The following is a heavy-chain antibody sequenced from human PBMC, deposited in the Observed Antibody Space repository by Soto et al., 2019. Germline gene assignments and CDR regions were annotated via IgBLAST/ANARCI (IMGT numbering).Heavy chain of an antibody. CDR3: GSVRPSGYVLS. J-gene: IGHJ5*02. Sequence: SETLSLTCTVSGGSLSSHYWTWIRQSPGKGLEWIGYVYFSGNTNYNPSLKSRVTISIDTSKSQFSLRLASVTAADTAFYYCGSVRPSGYVLSWGQGTLVTVSP. CDR1: GGSLSSHY. D-gene: IGHD6-25*01. CDR2: VYFSGNT. V-gene: IGHV4-59*11.